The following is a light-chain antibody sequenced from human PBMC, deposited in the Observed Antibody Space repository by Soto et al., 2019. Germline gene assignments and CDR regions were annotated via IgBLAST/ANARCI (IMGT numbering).Light chain of an antibody. V-gene: IGLV2-23*02. J-gene: IGLJ2*01. CDR3: CSYANGNTLL. Sequence: QSVLTQPASVSGSPGQSITISCTGTSSDVGSYDLVSWYQHHPGTAPKLILYEVTKRPSGVSNRFSGSKSGNTASLTISGLQTEDDSHYYCCSYANGNTLLFGGGTKL. CDR1: SSDVGSYDL. CDR2: EVT.